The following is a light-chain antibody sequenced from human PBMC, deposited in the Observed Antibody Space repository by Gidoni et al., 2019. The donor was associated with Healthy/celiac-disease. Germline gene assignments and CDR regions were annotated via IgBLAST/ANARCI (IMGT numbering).Light chain of an antibody. CDR2: DDS. CDR1: NIGSKS. CDR3: QVWDSSSDHWV. V-gene: IGLV3-21*02. J-gene: IGLJ3*02. Sequence: SSVPTQPPPVSVAHGQTARITCGGNNIGSKSVHWYQQKPGQAPGLVVYDDSARPSGIPERFSGSNSGNTATLTISRVEAGDEADYYCQVWDSSSDHWVFGGGTKLTVL.